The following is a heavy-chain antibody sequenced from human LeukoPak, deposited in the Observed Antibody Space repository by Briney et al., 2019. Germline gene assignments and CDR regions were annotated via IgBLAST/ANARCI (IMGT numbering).Heavy chain of an antibody. CDR1: GGSISSYY. CDR2: IYYTGTT. J-gene: IGHJ4*02. D-gene: IGHD5-12*01. Sequence: SETLSLTCTVSGGSISSYYWSWIRQPPGKGLEWIGYIYYTGTTNYNPSLKSRVTISVDTSKNQFSLNLNSVTAADTAVYYCARAGGRYSGYGYWSQGTLVTVSS. CDR3: ARAGGRYSGYGY. V-gene: IGHV4-59*01.